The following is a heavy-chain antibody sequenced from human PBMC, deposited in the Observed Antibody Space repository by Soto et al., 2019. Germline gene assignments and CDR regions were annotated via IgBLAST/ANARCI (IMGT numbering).Heavy chain of an antibody. D-gene: IGHD3-22*01. CDR1: GGTFSSYA. CDR3: ARVPYYDSSGYYHFDY. Sequence: SVKVSCKASGGTFSSYAISWVRQAPGQGLEWMGGIIPIFGTANYAQKFQGRVTITADESTSTAYMELSSLRSEDTAVYYCARVPYYDSSGYYHFDYWGQGTLVTVSS. V-gene: IGHV1-69*13. CDR2: IIPIFGTA. J-gene: IGHJ4*02.